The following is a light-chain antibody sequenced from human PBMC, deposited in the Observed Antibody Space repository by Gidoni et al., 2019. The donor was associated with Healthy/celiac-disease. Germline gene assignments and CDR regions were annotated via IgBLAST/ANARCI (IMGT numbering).Light chain of an antibody. J-gene: IGKJ1*01. CDR2: DAS. CDR1: QSVSSY. CDR3: QQRSNWRWT. Sequence: EIVLTQSPATLSLSPGERATLSCRASQSVSSYLAWYQQKPGQAPRLLIYDASNRATGIPARFSGSGSGTDFTLTISSREPEDFAVYYCQQRSNWRWTCXQXTKVEIK. V-gene: IGKV3-11*01.